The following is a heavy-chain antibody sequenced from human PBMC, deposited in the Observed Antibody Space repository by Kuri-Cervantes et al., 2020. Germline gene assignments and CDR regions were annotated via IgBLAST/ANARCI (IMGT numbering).Heavy chain of an antibody. Sequence: SLKISCAASGFTFDDYAMHWVRQAPGKGLEWVSGISWNSGSIGYADSVKGRFTISRDNAKNSLYLQMNSLRAEDTALYYCAKAGRGLVHHYFDYWGQGTLVTVSS. J-gene: IGHJ4*02. CDR1: GFTFDDYA. CDR3: AKAGRGLVHHYFDY. D-gene: IGHD6-19*01. V-gene: IGHV3-9*01. CDR2: ISWNSGSI.